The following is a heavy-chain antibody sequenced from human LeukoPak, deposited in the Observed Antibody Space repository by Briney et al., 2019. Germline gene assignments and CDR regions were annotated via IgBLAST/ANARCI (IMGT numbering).Heavy chain of an antibody. CDR3: ARPPAGSGVYYSFDY. J-gene: IGHJ4*02. CDR2: IYPGDSDT. D-gene: IGHD6-25*01. V-gene: IGHV5-51*01. CDR1: GYNFTSYW. Sequence: GESLKISCKGSGYNFTSYWIGWVRQMPGKGLEWMGVIYPGDSDTRYSPSFQGQVTMSADKSITTAYLQWSSLKASDTAMYYCARPPAGSGVYYSFDYWGQGTLVTVSS.